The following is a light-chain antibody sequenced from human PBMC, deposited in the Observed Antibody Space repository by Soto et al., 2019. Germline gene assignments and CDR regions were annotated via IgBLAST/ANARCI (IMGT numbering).Light chain of an antibody. J-gene: IGKJ1*01. CDR1: QSISRY. V-gene: IGKV1-39*01. Sequence: DIQMTQSPSSLSASVEDRITITCRASQSISRYLNWYQHKPGKAPKLLINAASSLERGVPSRFSGGGSGTDFTLNISSLQPDDFATYYCQQNYRATPWTFGQGTKVEVK. CDR2: AAS. CDR3: QQNYRATPWT.